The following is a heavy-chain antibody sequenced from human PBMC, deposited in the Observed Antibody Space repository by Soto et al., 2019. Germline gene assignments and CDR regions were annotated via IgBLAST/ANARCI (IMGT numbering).Heavy chain of an antibody. D-gene: IGHD4-17*01. CDR2: INLRGGTT. V-gene: IGHV1-46*02. CDR1: GYNFNQYY. CDR3: ARGPDDSDVPRWDY. J-gene: IGHJ4*02. Sequence: QVQLMQSGAEVRKPGASVRLSCETSGYNFNQYYIHWVRQAPGQGLEWMGIINLRGGTTEYAHKFRGRVTVTGDKSTSTAYMELRSLRSEDTAIYFCARGPDDSDVPRWDYWGQGTLVTVSS.